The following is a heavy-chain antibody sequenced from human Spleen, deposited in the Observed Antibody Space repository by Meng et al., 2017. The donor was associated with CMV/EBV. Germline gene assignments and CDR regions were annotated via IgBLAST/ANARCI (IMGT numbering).Heavy chain of an antibody. CDR1: GFKFSDYG. CDR2: ISHDGRNI. D-gene: IGHD3-3*01. Sequence: GESLKISCAASGFKFSDYGMNWVRQAPGKGLEWVAVISHDGRNINYADSVKGRFTISRDNSKNTLYLQMNSLRAEDTAVYYCAKDITIFGVVTRGGMDVWGQGTTVTVSS. CDR3: AKDITIFGVVTRGGMDV. J-gene: IGHJ6*02. V-gene: IGHV3-30*18.